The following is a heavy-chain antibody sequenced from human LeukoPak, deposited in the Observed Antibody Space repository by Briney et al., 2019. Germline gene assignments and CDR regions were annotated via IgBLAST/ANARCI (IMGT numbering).Heavy chain of an antibody. J-gene: IGHJ5*02. CDR3: AREDRLVGATRNWFDP. Sequence: ASVKVSCKASGYTFTGYYMHWVRQAPGQGLEWMGWINPNSGGTNYAQKFQGRVTMTRDTSISTAYMELSRLRSDDTAVYYCAREDRLVGATRNWFDPWGQGTLVTVSS. CDR2: INPNSGGT. D-gene: IGHD1-26*01. CDR1: GYTFTGYY. V-gene: IGHV1-2*02.